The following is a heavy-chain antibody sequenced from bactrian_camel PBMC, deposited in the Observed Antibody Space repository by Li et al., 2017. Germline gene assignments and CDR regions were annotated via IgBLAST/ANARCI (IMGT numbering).Heavy chain of an antibody. V-gene: IGHV3-2*01. CDR3: PKVQYSGSWHPYNY. D-gene: IGHD6*01. CDR1: GFTFSSTY. J-gene: IGHJ4*01. Sequence: HVQLVESGGAMVQPGGLLRLSCAASGFTFSSTYMRWVRQAPGKTLEWVSSFSADGESCDYADSVKGRFTISRDNAKNTLYLQLNSLKTEDTATYYCPKVQYSGSWHPYNYWGQGTQVTVS. CDR2: FSADGESC.